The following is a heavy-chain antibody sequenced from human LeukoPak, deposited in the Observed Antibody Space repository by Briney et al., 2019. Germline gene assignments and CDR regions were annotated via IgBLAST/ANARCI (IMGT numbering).Heavy chain of an antibody. CDR1: GFTFSSYG. CDR3: ARKNMVREYYFDY. CDR2: IWYDGSNK. Sequence: GGSLRLSCAASGFTFSSYGMPWVRQAPGKGLEWVAVIWYDGSNKYYADSVKGRFTISRDNSKNTLYLQMNSLRAEDTAVYYCARKNMVREYYFDYWGQGTLVTVSS. V-gene: IGHV3-33*01. J-gene: IGHJ4*02. D-gene: IGHD3-10*01.